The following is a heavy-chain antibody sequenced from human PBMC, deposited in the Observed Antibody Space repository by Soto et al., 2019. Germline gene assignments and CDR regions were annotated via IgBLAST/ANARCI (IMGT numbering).Heavy chain of an antibody. CDR1: GGTFSNYA. V-gene: IGHV1-69*06. J-gene: IGHJ6*02. CDR3: GRRANRGMDV. Sequence: QVQLVQSGAEMRKPGSSVKVSCKSSGGTFSNYAISWVRQASGQGLEWLGGVIPAFNSAQYAPKFEGRVAITADTSTSTAYMERSSLTAEDTALYYWGRRANRGMDVWGQGTTVIVSS. CDR2: VIPAFNSA. D-gene: IGHD2-8*01.